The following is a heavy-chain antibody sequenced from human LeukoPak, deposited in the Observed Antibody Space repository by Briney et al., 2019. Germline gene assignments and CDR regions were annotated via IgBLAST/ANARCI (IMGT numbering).Heavy chain of an antibody. J-gene: IGHJ4*02. D-gene: IGHD3-3*01. CDR1: GYTFTNHG. V-gene: IGHV1-18*01. CDR2: ISVKDGHT. CDR3: ARESYYDFWSGFRDY. Sequence: ASVKVSCKASGYTFTNHGISWVRQAPGQGLERMGWISVKDGHTDYAQNYQGRVTMTTDTSTSTAYMELRSLRSDDTALYYCARESYYDFWSGFRDYWGQGTLVTVSS.